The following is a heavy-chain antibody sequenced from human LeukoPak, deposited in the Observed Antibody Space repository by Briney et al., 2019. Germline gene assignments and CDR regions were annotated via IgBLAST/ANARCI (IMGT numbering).Heavy chain of an antibody. Sequence: GASVKVSCKASGGTFSSYAISWVRQAPGQGLEWMGGIIPIFGTANYAQMFQGRVTITADESTSTAYMELSSLRSEDTAVYYCASLQRAPTIVPAALDYWGQGTLVTVSS. CDR3: ASLQRAPTIVPAALDY. CDR1: GGTFSSYA. J-gene: IGHJ4*02. V-gene: IGHV1-69*13. D-gene: IGHD2-2*01. CDR2: IIPIFGTA.